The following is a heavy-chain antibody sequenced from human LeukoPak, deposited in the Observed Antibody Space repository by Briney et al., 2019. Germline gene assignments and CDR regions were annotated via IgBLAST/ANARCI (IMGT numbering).Heavy chain of an antibody. J-gene: IGHJ4*02. CDR3: ASPYCSSTSCSTLHDY. V-gene: IGHV3-7*01. Sequence: PGGSLRLSCAASGFTFSTYWMNWVRQAPWKGLEWVANIKQDGGEKYYVDSVKGRFTISRDNAKSSLYLQMNSLRAEDTAVYYCASPYCSSTSCSTLHDYWGQGTLVTVSS. CDR1: GFTFSTYW. CDR2: IKQDGGEK. D-gene: IGHD2-2*01.